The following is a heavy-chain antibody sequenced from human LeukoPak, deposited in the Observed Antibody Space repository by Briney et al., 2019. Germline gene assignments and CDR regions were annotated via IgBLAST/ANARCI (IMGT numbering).Heavy chain of an antibody. CDR3: AKFWHSDC. V-gene: IGHV1-2*02. CDR2: IDPNSGTT. Sequence: ASVTVSCKVSGYTLTELSMHWVRQAPGQGLEWMGWIDPNSGTTIYAQRFQGRVTMTRDTSINTVYMHLSGLTFDDTAVYYCAKFWHSDCWGQGTLVTVSS. J-gene: IGHJ4*02. CDR1: GYTLTELS.